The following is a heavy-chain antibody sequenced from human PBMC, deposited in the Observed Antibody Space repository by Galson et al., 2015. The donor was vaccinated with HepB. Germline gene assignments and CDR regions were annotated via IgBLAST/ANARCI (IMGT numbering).Heavy chain of an antibody. V-gene: IGHV1-24*01. CDR2: FDPEDGET. CDR1: GSTLTELS. Sequence: SVTVSCKVSGSTLTELSMHWVRQAPGKGLEWMGGFDPEDGETIYAQKFQGRVTMTEDTSTDTAYMELSSLRSEDTAVYYCATGRSGYGGNSFDYWGQGTLVTVSS. D-gene: IGHD4-23*01. CDR3: ATGRSGYGGNSFDY. J-gene: IGHJ4*02.